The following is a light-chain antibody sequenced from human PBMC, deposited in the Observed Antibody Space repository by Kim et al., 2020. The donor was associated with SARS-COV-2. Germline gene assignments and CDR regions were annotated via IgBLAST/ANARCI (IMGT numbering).Light chain of an antibody. CDR1: QTVSSSY. Sequence: EIVLTQSPGTLSLSPGERATLSCRASQTVSSSYLAWYHQKPGQAPRLLIYGASSRATGIPDRFSGSGSGTDFTLTISRLEPEDFAVYYCQLKGTFGQGTKVDIK. CDR2: GAS. CDR3: QLKGT. J-gene: IGKJ1*01. V-gene: IGKV3-20*01.